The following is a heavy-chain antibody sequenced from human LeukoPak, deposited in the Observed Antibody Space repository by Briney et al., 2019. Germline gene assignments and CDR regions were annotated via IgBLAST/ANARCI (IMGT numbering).Heavy chain of an antibody. CDR2: TDHSGGT. J-gene: IGHJ4*02. CDR3: ARQRGSGTYSAYYFDS. CDR1: GYSISSGYY. D-gene: IGHD3-10*01. V-gene: IGHV4-38-2*01. Sequence: SETLSLTCAVSGYSISSGYYWGWSRQPPGKGREWIGSTDHSGGTYYNPSHKSRITISVDTSKNQFSLKLTSVTAADTAVYYCARQRGSGTYSAYYFDSWGQGTLVTVSS.